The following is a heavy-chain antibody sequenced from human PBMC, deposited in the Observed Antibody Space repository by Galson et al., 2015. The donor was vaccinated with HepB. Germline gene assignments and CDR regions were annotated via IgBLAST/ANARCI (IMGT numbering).Heavy chain of an antibody. CDR3: ARGDSSSFTRRGYFDY. J-gene: IGHJ4*02. CDR2: INPNSGGT. V-gene: IGHV1-2*06. CDR1: GYTFTGYY. Sequence: SVKVSCKASGYTFTGYYMHWVRQAPGQGLEWMGRINPNSGGTNYAQKFQGRVTMTRDTSISTAYMELSRLRSDDTAVDYCARGDSSSFTRRGYFDYWGQGTLVTVSS. D-gene: IGHD6-6*01.